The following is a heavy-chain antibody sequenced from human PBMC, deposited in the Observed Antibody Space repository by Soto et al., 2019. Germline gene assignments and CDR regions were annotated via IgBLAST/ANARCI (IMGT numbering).Heavy chain of an antibody. J-gene: IGHJ6*02. V-gene: IGHV5-51*01. D-gene: IGHD2-8*02. CDR3: ARHXXXXXXTXXGXXXLXXXXV. CDR2: IYPGDSDT. CDR1: GYSFTSYW. Sequence: PGESLKISCKGSGYSFTSYWIGWVRQMPGKGLEWMGIIYPGDSDTRYSPSFQGQVTISADKSISTAYLQWSSLKASDTAMYYCARHXXXXXXTXXGXXXLXXXXVWXQGTTVTVS.